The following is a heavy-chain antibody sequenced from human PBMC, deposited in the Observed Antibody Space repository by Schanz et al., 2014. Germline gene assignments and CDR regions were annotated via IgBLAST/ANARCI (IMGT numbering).Heavy chain of an antibody. J-gene: IGHJ3*01. CDR1: GYSFTTYG. V-gene: IGHV1-18*01. Sequence: QVQLVQSAPEVKKPGASVKVSCKASGYSFTTYGLNWVRQAPGQGPEWMGWISAFDDKTDYAQNFQGRLIMTTDTSTTTVYMELRGLRSDDTAVYYGARETTIMAGGAFDVWGQGTRVTVSS. D-gene: IGHD3-9*01. CDR3: ARETTIMAGGAFDV. CDR2: ISAFDDKT.